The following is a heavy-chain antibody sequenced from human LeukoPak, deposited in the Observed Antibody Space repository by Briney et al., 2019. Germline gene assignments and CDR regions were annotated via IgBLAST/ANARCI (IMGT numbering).Heavy chain of an antibody. V-gene: IGHV3-15*01. Sequence: GGSLRLSCAASGFTFSNAWMSWVRQAPGKGLEWVGRIKSKTDGGTTDYAAPVKGRFTISRDDSKNTLYLQMNSLRAEDTAVYYCAKDLWFGEEGIDYWGQGTLVTVSS. D-gene: IGHD3-10*01. J-gene: IGHJ4*02. CDR2: IKSKTDGGTT. CDR3: AKDLWFGEEGIDY. CDR1: GFTFSNAW.